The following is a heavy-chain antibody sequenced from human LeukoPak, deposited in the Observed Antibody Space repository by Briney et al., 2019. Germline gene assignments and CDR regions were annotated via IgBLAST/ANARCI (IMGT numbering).Heavy chain of an antibody. CDR3: ARLWDYYGSGSIDY. V-gene: IGHV4-59*08. D-gene: IGHD3-10*01. CDR1: GASIGTYY. Sequence: SETLSLTCTVSGASIGTYYWSWIRQPPGKRLEWIGFIHYSDSTKYNPSLKSRVTISVDTSENQFSLKLNSVTAADTAVYYCARLWDYYGSGSIDYWGQGTLVTVSS. CDR2: IHYSDST. J-gene: IGHJ4*01.